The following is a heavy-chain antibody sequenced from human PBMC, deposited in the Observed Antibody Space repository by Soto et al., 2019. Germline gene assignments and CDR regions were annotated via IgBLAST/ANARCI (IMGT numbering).Heavy chain of an antibody. CDR1: GGTFSSYA. CDR2: IIPIFGTA. Sequence: ASVKVSFKASGGTFSSYAISWVRQAPGQGLEWMGGIIPIFGTANYAQKFQGRVTITADESTSTAYMELSSLRSEDTAVYYCASGYYDSSGYWDYWGQGTLVTVSS. CDR3: ASGYYDSSGYWDY. V-gene: IGHV1-69*13. J-gene: IGHJ4*02. D-gene: IGHD3-22*01.